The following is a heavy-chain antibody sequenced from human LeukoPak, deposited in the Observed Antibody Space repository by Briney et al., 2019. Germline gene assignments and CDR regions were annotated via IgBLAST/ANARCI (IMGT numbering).Heavy chain of an antibody. J-gene: IGHJ4*02. CDR1: GFTFSTYW. Sequence: GRSLRLSCAASGFTFSTYWMHWVRQAPGKWLVWVSRINTDGSTTSYADSVKGRFTISRDNARNTLYLQMDRLRAEDTAVYFCARPGVGFDGWGQGTLVTVSS. V-gene: IGHV3-74*01. CDR2: INTDGSTT. CDR3: ARPGVGFDG.